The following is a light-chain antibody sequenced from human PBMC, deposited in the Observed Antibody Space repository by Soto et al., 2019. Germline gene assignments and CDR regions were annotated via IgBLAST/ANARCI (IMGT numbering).Light chain of an antibody. CDR2: KVS. Sequence: VVMTQSPLSLPVTLGQPAPISCRASQSRVYSDGNIYVNWFQQRPGQSPRRLIYKVSNRDSGVPDRFSGSGAGTDFTLKISRVEAEDVGVYYCMQGTHWPITFGQGTRLEIK. CDR3: MQGTHWPIT. V-gene: IGKV2-30*01. J-gene: IGKJ5*01. CDR1: QSRVYSDGNIY.